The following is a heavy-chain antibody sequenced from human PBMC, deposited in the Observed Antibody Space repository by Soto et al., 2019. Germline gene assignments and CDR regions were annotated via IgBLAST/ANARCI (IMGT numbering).Heavy chain of an antibody. Sequence: QVQLVESGGGVVQPGRSLRLSCAASGFTFSSYGMHWVRQAPGKGLEWVAVISYDGSNKYYADSVKGRLTISRDNSKNTLYLQMNSLRGEDTAVYYCAKDKGSGCDCLRVGDASDIWGQGTMVTVSS. CDR3: AKDKGSGCDCLRVGDASDI. CDR1: GFTFSSYG. V-gene: IGHV3-30*18. D-gene: IGHD5-12*01. CDR2: ISYDGSNK. J-gene: IGHJ3*02.